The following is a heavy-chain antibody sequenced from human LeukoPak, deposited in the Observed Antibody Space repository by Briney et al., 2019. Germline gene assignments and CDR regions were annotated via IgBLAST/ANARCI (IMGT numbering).Heavy chain of an antibody. D-gene: IGHD4-11*01. CDR2: ISGSGGST. V-gene: IGHV3-23*01. J-gene: IGHJ4*02. CDR1: GFTFNNYA. Sequence: GGSLRPSWAASGFTFNNYAIGWVRQAPGKGLGWVSAISGSGGSTYYADSVKGRFTISRDNSKNTLYLQMNSLRAEDTAVYYCAKEYSKYDLVDYWGQGTLVTVSS. CDR3: AKEYSKYDLVDY.